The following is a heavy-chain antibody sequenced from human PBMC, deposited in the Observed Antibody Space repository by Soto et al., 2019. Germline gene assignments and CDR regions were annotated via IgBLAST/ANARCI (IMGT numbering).Heavy chain of an antibody. CDR1: EFTFSNYW. D-gene: IGHD3-16*01. Sequence: EVQLVESGGGLVQPGGSLRLSCAASEFTFSNYWMHWVRQAPGKGLVWVSRINGDGSTTNYADSVKGRFAISRDNAKSTLFLQMNGLSAEDTAVYYCARGGIRAYWFDPWGQGTLVTVSA. CDR2: INGDGSTT. V-gene: IGHV3-74*01. J-gene: IGHJ5*02. CDR3: ARGGIRAYWFDP.